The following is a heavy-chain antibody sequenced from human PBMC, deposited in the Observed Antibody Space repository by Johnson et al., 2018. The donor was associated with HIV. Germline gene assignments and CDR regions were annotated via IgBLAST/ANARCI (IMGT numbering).Heavy chain of an antibody. Sequence: VQLVESGGGLVQPGGSLRLSCAASGFTFSSYGMTWVRQAPGKGLEWVSGISGSGGSTYYADSVKGRFTITRDNAKNTLYLEMNSLRAWDTAVYYCARGGGCGGDCYSGYDAFDIWGQGTMVTVSS. V-gene: IGHV3-23*04. D-gene: IGHD2-21*01. CDR2: ISGSGGST. J-gene: IGHJ3*02. CDR1: GFTFSSYG. CDR3: ARGGGCGGDCYSGYDAFDI.